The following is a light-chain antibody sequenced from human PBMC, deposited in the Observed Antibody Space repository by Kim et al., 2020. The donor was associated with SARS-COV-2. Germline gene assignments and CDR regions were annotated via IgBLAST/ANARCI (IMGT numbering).Light chain of an antibody. V-gene: IGLV3-19*01. J-gene: IGLJ1*01. Sequence: ALGQTVRSTRQGDSLRSYYASWYQQKPGPAPVLVIYGKNNRPSGIPDRFSGSSSGNTASLTITGAQAEDEADYYCISRDSSGNHLVFGTGTKVTVL. CDR2: GKN. CDR1: SLRSYY. CDR3: ISRDSSGNHLV.